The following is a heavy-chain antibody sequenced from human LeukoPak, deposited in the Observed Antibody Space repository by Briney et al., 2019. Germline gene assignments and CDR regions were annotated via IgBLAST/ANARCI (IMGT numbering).Heavy chain of an antibody. CDR1: GGSISTYY. Sequence: PSETLSLTCTVSGGSISTYYWSWIRQPPGKGLEWIGYIYYSGSTSYNPSLKSRITISVDTFKNQFSLKLSSVTAADTAVYYCAKQLGYCSDGSCYFPYWGQGTLVTVSS. D-gene: IGHD2-15*01. V-gene: IGHV4-59*01. CDR2: IYYSGST. J-gene: IGHJ4*02. CDR3: AKQLGYCSDGSCYFPY.